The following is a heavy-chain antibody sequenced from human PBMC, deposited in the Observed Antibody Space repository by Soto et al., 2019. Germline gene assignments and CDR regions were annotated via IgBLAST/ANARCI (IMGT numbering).Heavy chain of an antibody. D-gene: IGHD3-22*01. CDR3: ARYYYEIGAFDI. J-gene: IGHJ3*02. CDR2: IYYSGST. Sequence: SETLSLTCTVSGGAISSYYWSWIRQPPGKGLGWIGYIYYSGSTNYNPSLKSRVTISVDTSKNQFSLKLSSVTAADTAVYYCARYYYEIGAFDIWGQGTMVTVS. V-gene: IGHV4-59*01. CDR1: GGAISSYY.